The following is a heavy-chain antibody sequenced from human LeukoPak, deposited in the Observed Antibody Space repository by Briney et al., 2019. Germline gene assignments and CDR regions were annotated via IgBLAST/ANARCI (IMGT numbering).Heavy chain of an antibody. J-gene: IGHJ6*03. CDR3: ARLRAAGLYYYYYYMDV. CDR1: GFTFSSYA. D-gene: IGHD2-15*01. Sequence: GGSLRLSCAASGFTFSSYAMSWVRQAPGKGLEWVSAISGSGGSTYYADSVKGRFTISRDNSKNTLYLQKNSLRAEDTAVYYCARLRAAGLYYYYYYMDVWGKGTTVTVSS. CDR2: ISGSGGST. V-gene: IGHV3-23*01.